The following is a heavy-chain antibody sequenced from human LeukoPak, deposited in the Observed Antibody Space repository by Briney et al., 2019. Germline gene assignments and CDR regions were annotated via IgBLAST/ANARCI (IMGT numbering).Heavy chain of an antibody. J-gene: IGHJ4*02. CDR3: ARDPGASVFDY. D-gene: IGHD3-10*01. CDR2: IYYSGGT. Sequence: SETLSLTCTVSGGSISSYYWSWIRQPPGKGLEWIGYIYYSGGTNYNPSLKSRVTISVDTSKNQFSLKLSSVTAADTAVYYCARDPGASVFDYWGQGTLVTASS. V-gene: IGHV4-59*01. CDR1: GGSISSYY.